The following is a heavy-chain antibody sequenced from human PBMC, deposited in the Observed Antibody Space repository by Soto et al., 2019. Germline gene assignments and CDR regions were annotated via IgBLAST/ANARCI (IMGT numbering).Heavy chain of an antibody. J-gene: IGHJ4*02. CDR2: ISRSDDGP. V-gene: IGHV3-23*01. Sequence: EVQLLESGGGLVQPGGSLRLSCAASGFTFNSYAMSWVRQAPGKGLEWVSPISRSDDGPYYADSVKGRFTISRDNSQNTLFLLMNSLRADDTALYYCAKNYFFDSWGQGAPVTVSS. CDR1: GFTFNSYA. CDR3: AKNYFFDS.